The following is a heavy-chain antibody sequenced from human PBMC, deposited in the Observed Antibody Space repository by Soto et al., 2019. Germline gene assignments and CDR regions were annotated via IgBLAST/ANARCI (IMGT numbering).Heavy chain of an antibody. D-gene: IGHD3-10*01. CDR2: IYYSGST. Sequence: QVQLQESGPGLVKPSQTLSLTCTVSGGSINSGIYYWSWIRQLPGKGLEWIGYIYYSGSTYYNPSLKSRVTISIDTYKNQFSLKLTSVTAADTAVYYCAREGSFGSGSSDYWGQGTLVTVSS. V-gene: IGHV4-31*03. CDR3: AREGSFGSGSSDY. J-gene: IGHJ4*02. CDR1: GGSINSGIYY.